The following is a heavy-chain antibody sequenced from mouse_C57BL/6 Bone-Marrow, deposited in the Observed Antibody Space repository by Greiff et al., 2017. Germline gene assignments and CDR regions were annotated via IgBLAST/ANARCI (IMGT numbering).Heavy chain of an antibody. J-gene: IGHJ2*01. CDR2: ISDGGSYT. V-gene: IGHV5-4*03. D-gene: IGHD1-1*01. CDR1: GFTFSSYA. CDR3: AVLRYYFDY. Sequence: DVMLVESGGGLVKPGGSLKLSCAASGFTFSSYAMSWVRQTPEKRLEWVATISDGGSYTYYPDNVKGRFTISRDNAKNNLYLQMSHLKSEDTAMYYCAVLRYYFDYWGQGTTLTVSS.